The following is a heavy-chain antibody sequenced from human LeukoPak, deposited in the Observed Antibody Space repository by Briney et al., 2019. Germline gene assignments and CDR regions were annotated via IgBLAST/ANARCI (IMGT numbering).Heavy chain of an antibody. CDR2: IIPIFGTA. J-gene: IGHJ6*03. CDR1: GGTFSSYA. D-gene: IGHD3-3*01. Sequence: GASVKVSCKASGGTFSSYAISWVRQAPGQGLEWMGGIIPIFGTANYAQKLQGRVTITTDESTSTAYMELSSLRSEDTAVYYCARGSGYSPHYYYYYMDVWGKGTTVTVSS. CDR3: ARGSGYSPHYYYYYMDV. V-gene: IGHV1-69*05.